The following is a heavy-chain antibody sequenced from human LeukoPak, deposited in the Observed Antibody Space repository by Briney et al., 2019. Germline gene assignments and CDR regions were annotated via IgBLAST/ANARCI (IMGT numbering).Heavy chain of an antibody. V-gene: IGHV3-48*04. CDR1: GFTFSSYS. Sequence: GGSLRLSCAASGFTFSSYSMNRVRQAPGKGLEWVSYISSSSSTIYYADSVKGRFTISRDNAKNSLYLQMNSLRAEDTAVYYCARDFLYYDFWSGYGDWGQGTLVTVSS. CDR2: ISSSSSTI. CDR3: ARDFLYYDFWSGYGD. J-gene: IGHJ4*02. D-gene: IGHD3-3*01.